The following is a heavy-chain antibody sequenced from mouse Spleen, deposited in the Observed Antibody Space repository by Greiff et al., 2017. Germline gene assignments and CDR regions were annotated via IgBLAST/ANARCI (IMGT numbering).Heavy chain of an antibody. V-gene: IGHV5-9*04. J-gene: IGHJ3*01. CDR2: ISSGGGNT. Sequence: EVKVVESGGGLVKPGGSLKLSCAASGFTFSSYTMSWVRQTPAKRLEWVATISSGGGNTYYPDSVKGRFTISRDNARNTLYLQMSSLRSEDTAMYYCARHTAYYSNYGFAYWGQGTLVTVSA. CDR3: ARHTAYYSNYGFAY. CDR1: GFTFSSYT. D-gene: IGHD2-5*01.